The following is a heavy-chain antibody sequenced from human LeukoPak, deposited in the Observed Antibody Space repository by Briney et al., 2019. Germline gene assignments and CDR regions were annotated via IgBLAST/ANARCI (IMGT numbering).Heavy chain of an antibody. V-gene: IGHV3-66*01. D-gene: IGHD3-10*01. CDR2: IYSSGST. J-gene: IGHJ5*02. CDR3: ARDPFYYGSGSPP. Sequence: GGSLRLSCAASGFTFSSYSMNWVRQAPGKGLEWVSVIYSSGSTYYADSVKGRFIISRDNSKNTLFLQMNSLRTEDTAVYYCARDPFYYGSGSPPWGQGTLVTVSS. CDR1: GFTFSSYS.